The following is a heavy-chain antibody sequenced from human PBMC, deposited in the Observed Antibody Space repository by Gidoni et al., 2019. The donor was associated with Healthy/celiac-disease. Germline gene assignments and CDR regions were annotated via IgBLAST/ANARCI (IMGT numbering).Heavy chain of an antibody. CDR1: GGSFSGYY. CDR2: INHSGSP. V-gene: IGHV4-34*01. J-gene: IGHJ1*01. Sequence: QVQLQQWGAGLLXXXETLSLTCAVYGGSFSGYYWSCIRQPPGKGLEWIGEINHSGSPNYNPALKSRVTRSVDTSKNQFSLKLSSVTAADTAVYYCARESSGWYRPIQHWGQGTLVTXSS. D-gene: IGHD6-19*01. CDR3: ARESSGWYRPIQH.